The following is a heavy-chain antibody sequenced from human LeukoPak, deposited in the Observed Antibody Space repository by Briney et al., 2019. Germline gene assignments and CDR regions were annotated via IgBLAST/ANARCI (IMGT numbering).Heavy chain of an antibody. CDR1: GGSISSGGYY. Sequence: SQTLSLTCTVSGGSISSGGYYWSWIHQHPGKGLEWIGYIYYSGSTYYNPSLKSRVTISVDTSKNQFSLKLSSVTAADTAVYYCARAPALYYYDSSGYVDYWGQGTLVTVSS. CDR3: ARAPALYYYDSSGYVDY. J-gene: IGHJ4*02. D-gene: IGHD3-22*01. V-gene: IGHV4-31*03. CDR2: IYYSGST.